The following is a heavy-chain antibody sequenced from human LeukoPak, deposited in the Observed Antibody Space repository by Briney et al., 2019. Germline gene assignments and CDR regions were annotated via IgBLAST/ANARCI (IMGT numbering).Heavy chain of an antibody. CDR1: GYTFTGYY. J-gene: IGHJ4*02. Sequence: ASVKVSCKASGYTFTGYYMHWVRQAPGQGLEWMGWINPNSGGTNYAQKFQGRVTMTRDTSITTAYMEMSRLRSDDTALYYCARSPHILTGENFDYWGQGTLITVSS. D-gene: IGHD3-9*01. CDR3: ARSPHILTGENFDY. V-gene: IGHV1-2*02. CDR2: INPNSGGT.